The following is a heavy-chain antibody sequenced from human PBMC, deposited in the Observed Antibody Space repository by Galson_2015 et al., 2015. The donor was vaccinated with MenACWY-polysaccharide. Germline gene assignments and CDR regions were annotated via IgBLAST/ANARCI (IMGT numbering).Heavy chain of an antibody. CDR3: ARDRGSYDAYDS. D-gene: IGHD5-18*01. V-gene: IGHV3-48*03. CDR1: GFTFSTYE. CDR2: ISGGGSIV. J-gene: IGHJ3*02. Sequence: SLRLSCAASGFTFSTYEMNWVRQSPEKGLQWIAYISGGGSIVHSADSVKGRFTISRDKDKDSLYIEMNSLTAEHTGLYFCARDRGSYDAYDSWGQGTVVTVSS.